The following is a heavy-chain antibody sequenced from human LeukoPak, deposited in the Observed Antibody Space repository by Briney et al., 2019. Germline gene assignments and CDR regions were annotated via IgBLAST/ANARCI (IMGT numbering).Heavy chain of an antibody. Sequence: QPGGSLRLSCAASGFTFSSYSMNWVRQAPGKGLEWVSYISSSSSTIYYADSVKRRFTISRDNAKNSLYLQMNSLRAEDTAVYYCVRDYYDSSGYSPTYYYYMDVWGKGTTVTVSS. V-gene: IGHV3-48*01. CDR2: ISSSSSTI. CDR1: GFTFSSYS. J-gene: IGHJ6*03. CDR3: VRDYYDSSGYSPTYYYYMDV. D-gene: IGHD3-22*01.